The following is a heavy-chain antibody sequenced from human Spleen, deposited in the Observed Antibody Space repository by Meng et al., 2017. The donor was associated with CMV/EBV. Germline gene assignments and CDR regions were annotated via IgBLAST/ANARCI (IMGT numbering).Heavy chain of an antibody. Sequence: SETLSLTCGVYGGSFSDYYWSWIRQPPGKGLEWIGEINHSGSTNYSPSLKSRVTMSVDTSKNQFSLNLSSVTAADTAVYYCARFGLYSGSYYTDYWGHGTLVTVSS. D-gene: IGHD1-26*01. J-gene: IGHJ4*01. CDR1: GGSFSDYY. CDR3: ARFGLYSGSYYTDY. V-gene: IGHV4-34*01. CDR2: INHSGST.